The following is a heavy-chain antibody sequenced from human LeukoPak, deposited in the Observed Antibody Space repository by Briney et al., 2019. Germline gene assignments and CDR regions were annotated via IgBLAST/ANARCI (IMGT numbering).Heavy chain of an antibody. CDR1: GFTFSSYG. CDR3: ARGWIAAAAPFDY. D-gene: IGHD6-13*01. J-gene: IGHJ4*02. V-gene: IGHV3-30*02. CDR2: IRYDGSNK. Sequence: GGSLRLSCAASGFTFSSYGMHWVRQAPGKGLEWVAFIRYDGSNKYYADSVKGRFTISRDTAKNSLYLQTNSLRAEDTAVYYCARGWIAAAAPFDYWGQGTLLTVSS.